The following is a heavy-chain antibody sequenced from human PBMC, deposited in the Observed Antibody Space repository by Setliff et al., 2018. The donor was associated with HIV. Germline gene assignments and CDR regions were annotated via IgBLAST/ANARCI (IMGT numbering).Heavy chain of an antibody. D-gene: IGHD5-12*01. CDR3: ALWGYSNAGGFDY. V-gene: IGHV4-59*08. CDR1: GVSTTNFY. J-gene: IGHJ4*03. Sequence: PSETLSLTCAVSGVSTTNFYWSWVRQPPGKGLEWIGYLYNSGNTKYNPSLKSRVTISIDMSKTHLSLSLTSVTAADTALYYCALWGYSNAGGFDYWVPETLLVTVSS. CDR2: LYNSGNT.